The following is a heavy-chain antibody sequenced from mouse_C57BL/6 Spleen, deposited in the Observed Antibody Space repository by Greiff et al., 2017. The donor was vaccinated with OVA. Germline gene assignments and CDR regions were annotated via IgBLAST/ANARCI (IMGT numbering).Heavy chain of an antibody. Sequence: VQLQQSGPELVKPGASVKISCKASGYTFTDYYMNWVKQSHGKSLEWIGDINPNNGGTSYNQKFKGKATLTVDKSSSTAYMELRSLTSEDSAVYYCAYYGSSYVRFAYWGQGTLVTVSA. CDR1: GYTFTDYY. CDR3: AYYGSSYVRFAY. V-gene: IGHV1-26*01. D-gene: IGHD1-1*01. CDR2: INPNNGGT. J-gene: IGHJ3*01.